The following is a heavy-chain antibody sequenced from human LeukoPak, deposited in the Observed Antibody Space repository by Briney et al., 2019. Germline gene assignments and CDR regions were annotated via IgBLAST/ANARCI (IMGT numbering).Heavy chain of an antibody. D-gene: IGHD6-19*01. J-gene: IGHJ5*02. CDR1: GGSISSYY. Sequence: SETLSLTCTVSGGSISSYYWSWIRQPPGKGLEWIGEINHSGSTNYNPSLKSRVTISVDTSKNQFSLKLSSVTAADTAVYYCARGSGKQWPVHGYLGFDPWGQGTLVTVSS. CDR2: INHSGST. V-gene: IGHV4-34*01. CDR3: ARGSGKQWPVHGYLGFDP.